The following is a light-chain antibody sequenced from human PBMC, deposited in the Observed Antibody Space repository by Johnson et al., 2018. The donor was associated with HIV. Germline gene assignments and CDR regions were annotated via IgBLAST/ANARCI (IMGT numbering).Light chain of an antibody. CDR1: SSNIGNNY. CDR3: GTWDSSLSVGV. CDR2: DNN. J-gene: IGLJ1*01. Sequence: QSVLTQPPSVSAAPGQKVTVSCSGSSSNIGNNYVSWYQQLPGTAPKLLIYDNNKRPSGIPDRFSGSKSGTSATLGITGLQTGDEAVYYRGTWDSSLSVGVFGTGTKVTVL. V-gene: IGLV1-51*01.